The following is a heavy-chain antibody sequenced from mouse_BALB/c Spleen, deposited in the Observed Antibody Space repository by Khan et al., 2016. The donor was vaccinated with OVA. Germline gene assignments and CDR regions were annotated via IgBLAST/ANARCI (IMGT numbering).Heavy chain of an antibody. CDR1: GFSLTSYG. Sequence: QVQLQQSGPGLVQPSQSLSITCTVSGFSLTSYGVHWVRQSPAKGLEWLGVIWSGGSTDYNEAFISSLSISKDNSKSQVFFKMNSLQANDTAIYYGAIIFIGTTDYAMDYWGQGTTVTVSS. V-gene: IGHV2-2*02. D-gene: IGHD2-14*01. CDR3: AIIFIGTTDYAMDY. J-gene: IGHJ4*01. CDR2: IWSGGST.